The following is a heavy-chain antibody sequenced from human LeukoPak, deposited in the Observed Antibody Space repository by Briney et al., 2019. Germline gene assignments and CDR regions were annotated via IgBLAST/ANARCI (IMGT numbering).Heavy chain of an antibody. Sequence: PGGSLRLSCAASGFTFSSYAMSWVRQAPGKGLEWVSAISGSGGSTYYAYSVNGRFTISRDNSKNTLYLQMNSLRAEDTAIYYCAKDKMGSYYDSSGYYEYWGQGTLVTVSS. V-gene: IGHV3-23*01. D-gene: IGHD3-22*01. CDR3: AKDKMGSYYDSSGYYEY. J-gene: IGHJ4*02. CDR2: ISGSGGST. CDR1: GFTFSSYA.